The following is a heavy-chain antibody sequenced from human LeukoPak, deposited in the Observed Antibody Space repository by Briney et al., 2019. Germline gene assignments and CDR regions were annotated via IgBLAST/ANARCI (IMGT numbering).Heavy chain of an antibody. V-gene: IGHV3-21*01. Sequence: GGSLRLSCAASGFTFSSYSMNWVRQAPGKGLEWVSSISSSSSYIYYADSVKGRFTISRDNATNSLYLQMNSLRAEDTAVYYCARDRTLPHGGYDIIDYWGQGTLVTVSS. CDR2: ISSSSSYI. CDR3: ARDRTLPHGGYDIIDY. J-gene: IGHJ4*02. D-gene: IGHD5-12*01. CDR1: GFTFSSYS.